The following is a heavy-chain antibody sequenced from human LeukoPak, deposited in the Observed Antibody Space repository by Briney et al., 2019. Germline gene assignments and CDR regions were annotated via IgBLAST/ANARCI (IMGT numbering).Heavy chain of an antibody. V-gene: IGHV4-34*01. D-gene: IGHD3-10*01. CDR3: ARKSRVMARGVVQYYFDY. Sequence: SSETLSLTCAVYGGSFSGYYWSWIRQPPGKGLEWIGEINHSGSTNYNPSLKSRVTISVDTSKNQFSLKLSSVTAADTAVYYCARKSRVMARGVVQYYFDYWSQGTLVTVSS. CDR1: GGSFSGYY. J-gene: IGHJ4*02. CDR2: INHSGST.